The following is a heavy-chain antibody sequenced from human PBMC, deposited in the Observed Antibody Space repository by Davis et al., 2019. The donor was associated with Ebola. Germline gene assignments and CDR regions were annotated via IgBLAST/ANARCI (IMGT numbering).Heavy chain of an antibody. D-gene: IGHD1-26*01. V-gene: IGHV3-23*01. CDR2: IGVNAVET. CDR1: GFTFSDYP. Sequence: GESLKISRAASGFTFSDYPMTWIRQSSGKGLEWVSTIGVNAVETFYADSVKGRFTISRDNSKNTVYLQMNSLRDEDTAVYFCGPTGRLTYGIDVWGQGTTVTVSS. J-gene: IGHJ6*02. CDR3: GPTGRLTYGIDV.